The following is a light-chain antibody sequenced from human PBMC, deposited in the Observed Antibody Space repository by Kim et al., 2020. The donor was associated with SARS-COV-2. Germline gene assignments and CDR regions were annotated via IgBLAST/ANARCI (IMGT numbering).Light chain of an antibody. V-gene: IGLV2-11*01. CDR1: SSDVGSYNY. CDR3: CSYAGSLV. CDR2: DVT. J-gene: IGLJ2*01. Sequence: QSALTQPRSVSGSPGQSVTISCTGTSSDVGSYNYVSWYQQHPGKAPKLIIYDVTKRPSGVPDRFSGSKSGNTASLTISGLQAEDEADYYCCSYAGSLVFGGGTQLTVL.